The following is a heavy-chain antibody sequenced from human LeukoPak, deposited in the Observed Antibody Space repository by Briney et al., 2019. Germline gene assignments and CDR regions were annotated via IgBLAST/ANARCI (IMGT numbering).Heavy chain of an antibody. J-gene: IGHJ5*02. Sequence: ASVKVSCKASGYTFTSYGISWVRQAPGQGLEWMGWISAYNGNTNYARKLQGRVTMTTDTSTSTAYMELRSLRSDDTAVYYCARWLAGNYYDSSGHLHPPYNWFDPWGQGTLVTVSS. CDR3: ARWLAGNYYDSSGHLHPPYNWFDP. D-gene: IGHD3-22*01. V-gene: IGHV1-18*01. CDR2: ISAYNGNT. CDR1: GYTFTSYG.